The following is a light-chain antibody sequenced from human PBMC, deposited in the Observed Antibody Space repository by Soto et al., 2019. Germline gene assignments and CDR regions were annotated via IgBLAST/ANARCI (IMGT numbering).Light chain of an antibody. V-gene: IGKV3-11*01. J-gene: IGKJ1*01. CDR1: QSVSSS. Sequence: EIVLTQSPATLSLSPGERATLSCRASQSVSSSLGWYQQKPGQPPRLLIYDASKRVTGIPARFSGSGSGTDFTLTISSLEPEDFAAYYCQQRSDCWTFGQGTKVDIK. CDR2: DAS. CDR3: QQRSDCWT.